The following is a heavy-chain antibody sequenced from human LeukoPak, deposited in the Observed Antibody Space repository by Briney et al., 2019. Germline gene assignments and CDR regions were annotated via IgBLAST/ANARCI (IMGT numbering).Heavy chain of an antibody. CDR3: ARSQDQYNWFDP. Sequence: ASVKVSCKASGGTFSSYAISWVRQAPGQGLEWMGGIIPIFGTANYAQKFQGRVTITADESTSTAYMELSSLRSEDTAVYYCARSQDQYNWFDPWGQGTLVTVSS. CDR1: GGTFSSYA. V-gene: IGHV1-69*13. D-gene: IGHD2-2*01. CDR2: IIPIFGTA. J-gene: IGHJ5*02.